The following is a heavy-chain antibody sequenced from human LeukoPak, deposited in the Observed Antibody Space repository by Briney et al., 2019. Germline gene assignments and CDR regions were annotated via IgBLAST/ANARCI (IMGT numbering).Heavy chain of an antibody. J-gene: IGHJ6*03. CDR2: ITSTSSYM. CDR3: ARDPYSGGYGDDYYYYMDV. CDR1: GFTLSTYN. V-gene: IGHV3-21*01. Sequence: PGGSLRLSCAASGFTLSTYNMNWVRQAPGKGLEWVSSITSTSSYMYYADSVKGRFTISRDNAQNSLYLHMSSLRAEDTAVYYCARDPYSGGYGDDYYYYMDVWGKGTTVTISS. D-gene: IGHD1-26*01.